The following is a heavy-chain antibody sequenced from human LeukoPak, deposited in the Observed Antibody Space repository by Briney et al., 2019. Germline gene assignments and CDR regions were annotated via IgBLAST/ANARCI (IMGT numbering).Heavy chain of an antibody. V-gene: IGHV5-51*01. D-gene: IGHD2-15*01. Sequence: GESLKISCKGSGDSFTNYWIGWVRQMAGKGLEWMGIIYPGDSDIRYSPSFQGHVTISADKSISTAYLQWTSLKASDTAMYYCARQYRCSGGTCYPEYWGQGTLVTVSS. CDR3: ARQYRCSGGTCYPEY. CDR1: GDSFTNYW. CDR2: IYPGDSDI. J-gene: IGHJ4*02.